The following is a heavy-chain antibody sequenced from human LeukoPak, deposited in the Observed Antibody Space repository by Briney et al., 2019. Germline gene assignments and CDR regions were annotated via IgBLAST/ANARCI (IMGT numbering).Heavy chain of an antibody. Sequence: GGSLRLSCAASGFIFSSYGMHWVRQAPGKGLEWGALMAGDGSSIYYADSVKGRFTISRDNSKNTVYLQMNSLRPEDTAVYYCAKAAVYSKRWTPFDDWGRGTLVTVSS. V-gene: IGHV3-30*18. CDR1: GFIFSSYG. D-gene: IGHD1-26*01. CDR2: MAGDGSSI. J-gene: IGHJ4*02. CDR3: AKAAVYSKRWTPFDD.